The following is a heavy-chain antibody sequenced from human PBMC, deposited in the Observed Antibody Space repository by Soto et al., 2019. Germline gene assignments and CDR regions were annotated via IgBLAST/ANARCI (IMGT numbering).Heavy chain of an antibody. J-gene: IGHJ4*03. CDR1: GFTFSSYA. D-gene: IGHD6-19*01. V-gene: IGHV3-23*01. CDR2: ISGSGGST. Sequence: GGSLRLSCAASGFTFSSYAMSWVRQAPGKGLEWVSAISGSGGSTYYADSVKGRFTISRDNSKNTLYLQMNSLRAEDTAVYYCAKDGSSGYSSGWYVNYWGQGTMVTVSS. CDR3: AKDGSSGYSSGWYVNY.